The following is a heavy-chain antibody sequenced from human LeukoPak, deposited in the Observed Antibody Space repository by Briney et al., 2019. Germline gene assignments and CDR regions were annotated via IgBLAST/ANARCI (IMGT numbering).Heavy chain of an antibody. Sequence: GASVKVSCKASGYTFAGYYMHWVRQAPGQGLEWMGWINPNSGGTNYAQKFQGRVTMTRDTSISTAYMELSRLRSDDTAVYYCARDGDSSGYEDAFDIWGQGTMVTVSS. D-gene: IGHD3-22*01. CDR3: ARDGDSSGYEDAFDI. CDR1: GYTFAGYY. J-gene: IGHJ3*02. CDR2: INPNSGGT. V-gene: IGHV1-2*02.